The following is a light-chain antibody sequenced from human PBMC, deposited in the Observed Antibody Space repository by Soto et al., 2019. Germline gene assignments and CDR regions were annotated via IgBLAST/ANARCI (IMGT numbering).Light chain of an antibody. J-gene: IGLJ1*01. CDR2: EVS. Sequence: QSALTQPASVSGSPGQSITISCTGTSSDVGGYNYVSWYQQHPGKAPKLMIYEVSNRPSGVSNRFSGSKSGNTASLPISGLQAQDVAAYYISSYTSSSIDYVFGTGTKVTVL. V-gene: IGLV2-14*01. CDR1: SSDVGGYNY. CDR3: SSYTSSSIDYV.